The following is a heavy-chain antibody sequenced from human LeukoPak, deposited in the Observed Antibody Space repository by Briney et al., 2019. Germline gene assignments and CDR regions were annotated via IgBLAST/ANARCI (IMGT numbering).Heavy chain of an antibody. D-gene: IGHD2-2*01. CDR2: INPSGGST. J-gene: IGHJ4*02. V-gene: IGHV1-46*01. CDR3: ARDLRAAAKHSFLDY. CDR1: GYTFTAYY. Sequence: ASVKVSCKASGYTFTAYYVHWVRQAPGQGLEWMGIINPSGGSTSYAQKFQGRVTMTRDTSTSTVYMELSSLRSEDTAVYYCARDLRAAAKHSFLDYWGQGTLVTVSS.